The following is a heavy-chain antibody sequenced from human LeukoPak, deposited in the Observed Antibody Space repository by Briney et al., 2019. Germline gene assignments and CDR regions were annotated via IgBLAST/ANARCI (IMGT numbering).Heavy chain of an antibody. Sequence: QSGGSLRLSCAASGFTFSSYGMHWVRQAPGKGLEWVAVISYDGSNKYYADSVKGRFTISRDNSKNTLYLQMNSLRAEDTAVYYCAKDRVPGDHCVDYWGQGTLVTVSS. CDR3: AKDRVPGDHCVDY. V-gene: IGHV3-30*18. CDR2: ISYDGSNK. D-gene: IGHD7-27*01. J-gene: IGHJ4*02. CDR1: GFTFSSYG.